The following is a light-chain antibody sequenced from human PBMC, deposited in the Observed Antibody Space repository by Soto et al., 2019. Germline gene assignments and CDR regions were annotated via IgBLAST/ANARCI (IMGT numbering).Light chain of an antibody. CDR3: QQSFSSPRT. V-gene: IGKV1-39*01. CDR2: DAS. J-gene: IGKJ1*01. Sequence: DIQLTQSPSSLSASVGDRVISTCRASQNIGTYLNWYRQRPGKAPELLIHDASSLHSGVPFRFSGSGSGTNFTLTITSQQPEDFATYYCQQSFSSPRTFGQGTKV. CDR1: QNIGTY.